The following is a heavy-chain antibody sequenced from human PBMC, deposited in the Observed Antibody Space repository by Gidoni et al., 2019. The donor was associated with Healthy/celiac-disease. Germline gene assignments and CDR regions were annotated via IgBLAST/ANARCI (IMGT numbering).Heavy chain of an antibody. CDR3: ARGLSGWQGVYYGMDV. Sequence: EVQLVESGGGLVKPGGSLRLSCAAAGFTFSGYSMNWVRQAPGKGLEWVSSISSSSSYIYYADSVKGRFTISRDNAKNSLYLQMNSLRAEDTAVYYCARGLSGWQGVYYGMDVWGQGTTVTVSS. CDR1: GFTFSGYS. J-gene: IGHJ6*02. D-gene: IGHD6-19*01. V-gene: IGHV3-21*01. CDR2: ISSSSSYI.